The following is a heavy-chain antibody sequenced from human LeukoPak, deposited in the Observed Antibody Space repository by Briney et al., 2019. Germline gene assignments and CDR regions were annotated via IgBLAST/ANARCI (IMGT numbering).Heavy chain of an antibody. CDR1: GFTFSSYG. D-gene: IGHD2-2*01. J-gene: IGHJ4*02. Sequence: GGSLRLSCVGSGFTFSSYGMHWVRQAPGKGLEWVAFIRYDGSNKYYADSVKGRFTISRDNSKNTLYLQMNSLRAEDTAVYYCAKDQCSSTSCFSPDYWGQGTLVTVSS. CDR3: AKDQCSSTSCFSPDY. V-gene: IGHV3-30*02. CDR2: IRYDGSNK.